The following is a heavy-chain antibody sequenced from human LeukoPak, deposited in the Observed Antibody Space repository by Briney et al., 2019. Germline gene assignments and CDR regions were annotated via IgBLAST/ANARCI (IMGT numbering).Heavy chain of an antibody. V-gene: IGHV3-23*01. CDR3: AKSSGGGGY. CDR2: ISGSGDKT. J-gene: IGHJ4*02. D-gene: IGHD3-16*01. CDR1: GFRFSTYA. Sequence: PGGSLRLSCAASGFRFSTYAMNWVRQAPGKGLEWVSAISGSGDKTEYADSVKGRFSISRDNSKNTLYLQMNRLRAEDTAVYYCAKSSGGGGYWGQGTLVSVSS.